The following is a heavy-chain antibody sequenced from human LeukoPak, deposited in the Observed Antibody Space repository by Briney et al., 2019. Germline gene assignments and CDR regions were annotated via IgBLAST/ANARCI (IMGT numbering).Heavy chain of an antibody. D-gene: IGHD6-19*01. Sequence: GGSLRLSCAASGFTFSSYWMSWVRQAPGKGLEWVANIKKDGSEKYYVDSVKGRFTISRDNAKNSLYLQMNSLRAEDTAVYYCARVRSPGYSSGWLNFDYWGQGTLVTVSS. CDR3: ARVRSPGYSSGWLNFDY. CDR1: GFTFSSYW. J-gene: IGHJ4*02. CDR2: IKKDGSEK. V-gene: IGHV3-7*01.